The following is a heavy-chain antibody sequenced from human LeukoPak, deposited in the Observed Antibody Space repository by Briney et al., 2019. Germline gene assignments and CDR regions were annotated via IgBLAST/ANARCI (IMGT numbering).Heavy chain of an antibody. CDR1: GFTFYDYT. CDR3: AKAYYYDSSGYYFDY. D-gene: IGHD3-22*01. CDR2: ISWDGGST. V-gene: IGHV3-43*01. J-gene: IGHJ4*02. Sequence: GGSLRLSCAASGFTFYDYTMHWVRQAPGKGVEWVSLISWDGGSTYYADSVKGRFTISRDNSKNSLYLQMNSLRTEDTALYYCAKAYYYDSSGYYFDYWGQGTLVTVSS.